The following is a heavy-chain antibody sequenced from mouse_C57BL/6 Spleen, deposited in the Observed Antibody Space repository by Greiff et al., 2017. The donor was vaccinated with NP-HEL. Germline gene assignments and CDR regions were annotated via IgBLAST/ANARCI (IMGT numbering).Heavy chain of an antibody. CDR2: ISDGGSYT. Sequence: EVQLVESGGGLVKPGGSLKLSCAASGFTFSSYAMSWVRQTPEKRLEWVATISDGGSYTYYPDNVKGRFTISRDNAKNNLYLQMSHLKSEDTAMYYCARYGEGWFAYWGQGTLVTVSA. CDR3: ARYGEGWFAY. CDR1: GFTFSSYA. V-gene: IGHV5-4*01. D-gene: IGHD1-1*01. J-gene: IGHJ3*01.